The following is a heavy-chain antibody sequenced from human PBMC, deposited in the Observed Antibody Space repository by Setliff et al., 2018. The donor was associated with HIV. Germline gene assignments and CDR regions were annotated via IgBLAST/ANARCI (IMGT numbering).Heavy chain of an antibody. CDR2: INNDGRKT. V-gene: IGHV3-74*03. CDR1: GFTFSTYW. J-gene: IGHJ5*02. CDR3: ARVASGYDYGWLDP. Sequence: LRLSCAASGFTFSTYWMHWVRQAPGKGLVWVSHINNDGRKTTYADSVKGRFTVSRDNAKNTLYLQMNSLRAEDTAVYYCARVASGYDYGWLDPWGQGTLVTVSS. D-gene: IGHD5-12*01.